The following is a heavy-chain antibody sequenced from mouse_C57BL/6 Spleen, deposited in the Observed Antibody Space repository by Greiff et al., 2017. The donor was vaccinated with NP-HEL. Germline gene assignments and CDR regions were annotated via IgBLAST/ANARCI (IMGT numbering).Heavy chain of an antibody. CDR3: ARSEGLLPWFAY. CDR1: GYAFSSSW. V-gene: IGHV1-82*01. Sequence: VQLQESGPELVKPGASVKISCKASGYAFSSSWMNWVKPRPGKGLEWIGRIYPGDGATNYNGKFKGKATLTADKSSSTAYMQLSSLTSEDSAVYFCARSEGLLPWFAYWGQGTLVTVSA. CDR2: IYPGDGAT. D-gene: IGHD2-3*01. J-gene: IGHJ3*01.